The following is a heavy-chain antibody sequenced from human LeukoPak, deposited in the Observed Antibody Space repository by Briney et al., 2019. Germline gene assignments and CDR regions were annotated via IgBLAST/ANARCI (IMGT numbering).Heavy chain of an antibody. CDR1: GYTFTGYY. V-gene: IGHV1-2*02. Sequence: ASVKVSCKASGYTFTGYYMHWVRQAPGQGLEWMGWINPNSGGTNYAQKFQGRVTMTRDTSISTAYMELSGLRSDDTAMYYCARDNSCSSSSCGNSYMDVWGKGTTVTVSS. J-gene: IGHJ6*03. CDR2: INPNSGGT. CDR3: ARDNSCSSSSCGNSYMDV. D-gene: IGHD2-2*01.